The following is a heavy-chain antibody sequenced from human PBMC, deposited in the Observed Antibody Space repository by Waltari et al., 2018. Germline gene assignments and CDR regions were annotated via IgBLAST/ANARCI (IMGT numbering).Heavy chain of an antibody. D-gene: IGHD4-17*01. CDR3: ARSSTVTTFLYYYYMDV. CDR1: GGSISSYY. J-gene: IGHJ6*03. Sequence: QVQLQESGPGLVKPSETLSLTCTVSGGSISSYYWSWIRQPPGKGLEWIGYIYYSGSTNYNPSLKSRVTIAVDTSKNQFSLKLSSVTAADTAVYYCARSSTVTTFLYYYYMDVWGKGTTVTVSS. V-gene: IGHV4-59*01. CDR2: IYYSGST.